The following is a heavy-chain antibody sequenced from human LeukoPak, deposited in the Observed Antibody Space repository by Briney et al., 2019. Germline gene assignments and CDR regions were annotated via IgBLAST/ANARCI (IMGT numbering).Heavy chain of an antibody. Sequence: GGSLRLSCGASGFTFSSYSMNRVRQAPGKGLEWVSSIGSSSSYIYYADSVKGRFTISRDNARNSLYLQMNSLRAEDTAVYYCAAPSDYYGSGSSTTNYYYMDVWGKGTTVTISS. CDR3: AAPSDYYGSGSSTTNYYYMDV. CDR2: IGSSSSYI. D-gene: IGHD3-10*01. J-gene: IGHJ6*03. V-gene: IGHV3-21*01. CDR1: GFTFSSYS.